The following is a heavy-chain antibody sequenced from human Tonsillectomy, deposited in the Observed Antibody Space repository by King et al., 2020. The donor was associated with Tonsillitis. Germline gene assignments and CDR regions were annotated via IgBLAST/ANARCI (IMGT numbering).Heavy chain of an antibody. D-gene: IGHD3-16*01. Sequence: VQLVQSGAEVKKPGASVKVSCKGSGYTFSNYAIHWVRQAPGQRLEWMGWINGGNGNTKYSQKFKGRVNITRDTSASTAYMELSRLRSEDTAVYYCARDINPITWDKLGGNWFDPWGQGTLVSVSS. CDR1: GYTFSNYA. CDR3: ARDINPITWDKLGGNWFDP. J-gene: IGHJ5*02. V-gene: IGHV1-3*01. CDR2: INGGNGNT.